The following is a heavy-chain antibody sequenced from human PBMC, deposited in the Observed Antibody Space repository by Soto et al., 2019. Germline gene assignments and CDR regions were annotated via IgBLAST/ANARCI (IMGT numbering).Heavy chain of an antibody. J-gene: IGHJ4*02. CDR2: ITPIFGTA. Sequence: QVQLVQSGAEVKKPGSSVKVSCKASGGTFSSYAISWVRQAPGQGLEWMGGITPIFGTANYAQKFQGRVTITGDEATGTAYLELSRLRSEDTAVYYSARSDRALTVEMATTPHDYWGQGALFTVSS. D-gene: IGHD1-1*01. CDR3: ARSDRALTVEMATTPHDY. V-gene: IGHV1-69*01. CDR1: GGTFSSYA.